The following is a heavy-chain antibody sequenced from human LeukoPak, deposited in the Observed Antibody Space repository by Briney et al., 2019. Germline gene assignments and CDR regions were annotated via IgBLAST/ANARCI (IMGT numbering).Heavy chain of an antibody. CDR3: VRFGVNYDMDV. D-gene: IGHD3-16*01. Sequence: PETLSLTCSVSGGSISGYYWTWVRQPPGKGLEWIGQIHYSGRADYNPSLKSRITMSVDTSRNQISLKLSSVTAADTAIYYCVRFGVNYDMDVWGQGTTVTVFS. CDR2: IHYSGRA. CDR1: GGSISGYY. V-gene: IGHV4-59*01. J-gene: IGHJ6*02.